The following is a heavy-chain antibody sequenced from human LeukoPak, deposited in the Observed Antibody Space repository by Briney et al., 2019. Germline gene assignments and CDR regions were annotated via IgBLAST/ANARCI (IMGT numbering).Heavy chain of an antibody. D-gene: IGHD3-10*01. CDR1: GGSFSGYY. J-gene: IGHJ4*02. V-gene: IGHV4-34*01. CDR3: ARGEGTMVRGVIIKSRYFDY. CDR2: INHSGST. Sequence: SETLSPTCAVYGGSFSGYYWSWIRQPPGKGLEWIGEINHSGSTNYNPSLKSRVTISVDTSKNQFSLKLSSVTAADTAVYYCARGEGTMVRGVIIKSRYFDYWGQGTLVTVSS.